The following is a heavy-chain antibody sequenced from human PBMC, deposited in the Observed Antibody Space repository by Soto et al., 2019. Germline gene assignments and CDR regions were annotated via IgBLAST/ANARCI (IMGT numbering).Heavy chain of an antibody. CDR2: ISSSSSYI. D-gene: IGHD3-9*01. CDR1: GFTFSSYS. V-gene: IGHV3-21*01. Sequence: PRLSCAASGFTFSSYSMNWVRQAPGKVLEWLSSISSSSSYIYYAASVKGRFTISRDNAKNSLYLQMNSLRAEDTAVYYCARAQSLLRYFDWLSRSYYYYGMDVWGQGTTVTVSS. CDR3: ARAQSLLRYFDWLSRSYYYYGMDV. J-gene: IGHJ6*02.